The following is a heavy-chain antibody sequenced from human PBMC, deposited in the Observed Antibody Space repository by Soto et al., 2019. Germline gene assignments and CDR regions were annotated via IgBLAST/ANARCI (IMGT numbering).Heavy chain of an antibody. CDR3: AKSPAEDGYNPLFDY. V-gene: IGHV3-30*18. J-gene: IGHJ4*02. CDR1: GFTFSSYG. Sequence: GGSLRLSCAASGFTFSSYGMHWVRQAPCKGLEWVAVISYDGSNKYYADSVKGRFTISRDNSKNTLYLQMNSLRAEDTAVYYCAKSPAEDGYNPLFDYWGQGTLVTVSS. D-gene: IGHD5-12*01. CDR2: ISYDGSNK.